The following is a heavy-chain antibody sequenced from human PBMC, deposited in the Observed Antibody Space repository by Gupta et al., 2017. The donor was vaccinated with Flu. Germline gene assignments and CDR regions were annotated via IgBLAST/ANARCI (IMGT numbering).Heavy chain of an antibody. CDR2: VDVSGLS. CDR3: ARAPVSIWGQRDWYFDL. Sequence: QVQLQESGPVIVQSSQTLSLTCTVSSDSINNNRYYWSWIRQPAGKGLEWIGHVDVSGLSNYNPSLYSRVAMSIDTSKRQFSLKLTSVTAADTAVYHCARAPVSIWGQRDWYFDLWGRGILVTVSA. CDR1: SDSINNNRYY. D-gene: IGHD3-16*01. V-gene: IGHV4-61*09. J-gene: IGHJ2*01.